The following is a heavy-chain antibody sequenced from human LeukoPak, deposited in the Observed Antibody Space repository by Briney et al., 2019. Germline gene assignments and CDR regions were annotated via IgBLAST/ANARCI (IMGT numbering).Heavy chain of an antibody. CDR2: ISQGGETP. CDR1: GFIFTNYA. V-gene: IGHV3-23*01. J-gene: IGHJ5*02. Sequence: GGSLRLSCAASGFIFTNYAMSWVRQALGKGLEWVSTISQGGETPYYADSVKGRFTISRDNSKNTLYLQISSLSAEDTAVYYCAKLVIPSHSKYFDPWGQGTLVTVSS. D-gene: IGHD4-11*01. CDR3: AKLVIPSHSKYFDP.